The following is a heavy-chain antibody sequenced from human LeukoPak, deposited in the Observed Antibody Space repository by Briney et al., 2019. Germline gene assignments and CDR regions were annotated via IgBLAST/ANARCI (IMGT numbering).Heavy chain of an antibody. CDR2: ISGSGGNT. V-gene: IGHV3-23*01. Sequence: PGGSLRLSCAASGFTFRSHAMSWVRQAPEKGLEWVSAISGSGGNTYYADSVKGRFTISRDNSKSTLYLQMDSLSPEDTAVYYCARDPHNVAANWFDPWGQGALVTVSS. D-gene: IGHD6-13*01. CDR3: ARDPHNVAANWFDP. CDR1: GFTFRSHA. J-gene: IGHJ5*02.